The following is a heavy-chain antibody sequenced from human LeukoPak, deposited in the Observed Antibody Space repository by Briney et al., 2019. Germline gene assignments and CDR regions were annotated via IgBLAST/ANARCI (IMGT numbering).Heavy chain of an antibody. V-gene: IGHV1-46*01. Sequence: ASVTVSCKASGYTFTSYYMHWVRQAPGQGLGWMGLINPSGGSTSYAQKFQGRVTMTRDTSTSTVYMELSSLRSEDTAVYYCARGPSGDYYDSSGYEAGIAFDIWGQGTMVTVSS. CDR2: INPSGGST. J-gene: IGHJ3*02. D-gene: IGHD3-22*01. CDR3: ARGPSGDYYDSSGYEAGIAFDI. CDR1: GYTFTSYY.